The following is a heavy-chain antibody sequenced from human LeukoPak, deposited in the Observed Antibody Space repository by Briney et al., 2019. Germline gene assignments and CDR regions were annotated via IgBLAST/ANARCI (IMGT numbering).Heavy chain of an antibody. J-gene: IGHJ4*02. Sequence: ASVKVSCKGSGYTFTGYYMHWVRQAPGQGLEWMGWINPKSGDTHYAQKFQGRVTMTRDTSISTAYMELRSLRSDDTAVYYCARTDGPGSFDYWGQGTLVTVSS. CDR3: ARTDGPGSFDY. CDR1: GYTFTGYY. V-gene: IGHV1-2*02. CDR2: INPKSGDT. D-gene: IGHD5-24*01.